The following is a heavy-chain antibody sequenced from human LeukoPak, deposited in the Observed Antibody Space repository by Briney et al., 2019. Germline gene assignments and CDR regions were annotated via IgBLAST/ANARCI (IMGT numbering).Heavy chain of an antibody. CDR3: ATASAGTSFNFDY. D-gene: IGHD6-13*01. V-gene: IGHV4-4*02. CDR1: GGSISSSNW. J-gene: IGHJ4*02. CDR2: IYHSGST. Sequence: RTSGTLSLTCAVSGGSISSSNWWSWVRQPPGKGLEWIGEIYHSGSTNYNPSLKSRVTISVDTSKHQFSLKLSSVTAADTAVYYCATASAGTSFNFDYWGQGTLVTVSS.